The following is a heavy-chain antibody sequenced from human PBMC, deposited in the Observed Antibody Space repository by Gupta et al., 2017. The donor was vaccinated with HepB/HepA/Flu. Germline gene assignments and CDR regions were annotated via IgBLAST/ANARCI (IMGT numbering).Heavy chain of an antibody. V-gene: IGHV4-39*01. CDR1: GGSINTNYYY. CDR3: ARVPAAKYYYYYYIDV. D-gene: IGHD2-2*01. Sequence: QLQLQESGPGLVKPSETLSLTCTVSGGSINTNYYYWGWIRQPPGKGLEWIGSIYYSGSTYYKPSLKSRVTISVDTSKNQFSLNLRSVTAADTAVYFCARVPAAKYYYYYYIDVWGQGTKGTVSS. J-gene: IGHJ6*03. CDR2: IYYSGST.